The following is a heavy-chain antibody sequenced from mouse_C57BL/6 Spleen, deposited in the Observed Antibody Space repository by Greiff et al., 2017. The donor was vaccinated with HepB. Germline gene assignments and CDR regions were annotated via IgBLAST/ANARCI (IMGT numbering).Heavy chain of an antibody. CDR2: IYPGSGNT. J-gene: IGHJ1*03. V-gene: IGHV1-76*01. Sequence: VQLVESGAELVRPGASVKLSCKASGYTFTDYYINWVKQRPGQGLEWIARIYPGSGNTYYNEKFKGKATLTAEKSSSTAYMQLSSLTSEDSAVYFCAREGSNPFYWYFDVWGTGTTVTVSS. CDR1: GYTFTDYY. CDR3: AREGSNPFYWYFDV.